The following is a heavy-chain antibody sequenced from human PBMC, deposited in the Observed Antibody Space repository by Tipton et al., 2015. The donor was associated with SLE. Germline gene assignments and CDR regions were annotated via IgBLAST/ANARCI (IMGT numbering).Heavy chain of an antibody. V-gene: IGHV4-30-4*01. Sequence: TLSLTCTVSGGSISSGDYYWSWIRQPPGKGLEWIGYIYYSGSTYYNPSLKSRVTISVDTSQNQFSLKLSSVTAADTAVYYCARGYCSGGSCSYWYFDLWGRGTLVTVSS. D-gene: IGHD2-15*01. J-gene: IGHJ2*01. CDR2: IYYSGST. CDR1: GGSISSGDYY. CDR3: ARGYCSGGSCSYWYFDL.